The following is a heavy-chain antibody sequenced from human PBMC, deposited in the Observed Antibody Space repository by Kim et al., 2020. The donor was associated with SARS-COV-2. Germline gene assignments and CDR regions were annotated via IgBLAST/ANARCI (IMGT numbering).Heavy chain of an antibody. J-gene: IGHJ4*02. V-gene: IGHV4-34*01. CDR2: INHSGST. CDR1: GGSFSGYY. D-gene: IGHD5-18*01. Sequence: SETLSLTCAVYGGSFSGYYWSWIRQPPGKGLEWIGEINHSGSTNYNPSLKSRVTISVDTSKNQFSLKLSSVTAADTAVYYCASPSSYGGRWGQGTLVTVSS. CDR3: ASPSSYGGR.